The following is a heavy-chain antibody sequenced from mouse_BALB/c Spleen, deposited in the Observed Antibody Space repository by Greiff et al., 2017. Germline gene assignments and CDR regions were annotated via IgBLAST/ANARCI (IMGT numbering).Heavy chain of an antibody. J-gene: IGHJ2*01. CDR3: ARGTGVFDY. CDR2: ISDGGSYT. V-gene: IGHV5-4*02. CDR1: GFTFSDYY. Sequence: EVQLVESEGGLVKPGGSLKLSCAASGFTFSDYYMYWVRQTPEKRLEWVATISDGGSYTYYPDSVKGRFTISRDNAKNNLYLQMSSLKSEDTAMYYCARGTGVFDYWGQGTTLTVSS.